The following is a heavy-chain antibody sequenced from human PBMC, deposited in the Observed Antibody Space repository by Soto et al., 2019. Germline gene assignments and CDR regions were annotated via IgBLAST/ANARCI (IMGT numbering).Heavy chain of an antibody. J-gene: IGHJ4*02. CDR1: GYSFATSG. D-gene: IGHD3-22*01. Sequence: QVKLVQSGTEVKQPGASMKVSCKASGYSFATSGISWVRQAPGQGLEWMGWISAYNGNTNYDQKLQDRVTMTTDTSTSTADLELRNLRSDDTAVYYCARAGQYYDSSGYANWGQGTLVNVSS. V-gene: IGHV1-18*01. CDR3: ARAGQYYDSSGYAN. CDR2: ISAYNGNT.